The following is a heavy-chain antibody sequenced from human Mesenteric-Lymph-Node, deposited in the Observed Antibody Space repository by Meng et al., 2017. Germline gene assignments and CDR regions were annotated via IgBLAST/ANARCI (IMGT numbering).Heavy chain of an antibody. CDR2: IYYSGST. V-gene: IGHV4-39*07. CDR3: ARDRGNLLLRTDWFDP. CDR1: GGYISSSSYY. J-gene: IGHJ5*02. D-gene: IGHD2-15*01. Sequence: QRRLWESGPGLVKPSETLSLTCTVSGGYISSSSYYWGWIRQPPGKGLEWIGSIYYSGSTYYNPSLKSRVTISVDTSKNQFSLKLSSVTAADTAVYYCARDRGNLLLRTDWFDPWGQGTLVTVSS.